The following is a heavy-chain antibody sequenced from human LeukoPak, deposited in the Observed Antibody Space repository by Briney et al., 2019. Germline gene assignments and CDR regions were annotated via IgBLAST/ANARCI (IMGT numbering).Heavy chain of an antibody. Sequence: GALRLSCAASGFTFSSYAMSWVRQAPGKGLEWVALIWYDGSNKYHADSVKGRFTISRDNSKNTLYLEMNSLRVEDTAVYYCARSITMIVVGSDAFDIWGQGTMVTVSS. CDR2: IWYDGSNK. V-gene: IGHV3-33*08. J-gene: IGHJ3*02. CDR1: GFTFSSYA. D-gene: IGHD3-22*01. CDR3: ARSITMIVVGSDAFDI.